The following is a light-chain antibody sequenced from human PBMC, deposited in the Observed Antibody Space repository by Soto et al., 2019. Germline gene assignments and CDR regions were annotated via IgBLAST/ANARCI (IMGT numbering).Light chain of an antibody. Sequence: IQLTQSPSSLSASVGDRVTITCRASQDIAIYLAWYQQKPGEAPKLLIYAASTLYGGVPSRFSGSGSGTDFALAITSLQAEDVATYYCQQLRMYPSTLGGGTKVEIK. CDR1: QDIAIY. V-gene: IGKV1-9*01. J-gene: IGKJ4*01. CDR3: QQLRMYPST. CDR2: AAS.